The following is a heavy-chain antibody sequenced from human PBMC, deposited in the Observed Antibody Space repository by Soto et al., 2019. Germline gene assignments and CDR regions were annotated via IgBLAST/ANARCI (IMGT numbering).Heavy chain of an antibody. Sequence: ASVKVSCKASGYTFTTYAMHWVRQAPGQRLEWMGWINAGNGNTKYSQKFQGRVTITRDTSASTAYMELNSLRAEDTAVYYCARGIIAVADSAHYWGQGTLVTVSS. CDR2: INAGNGNT. J-gene: IGHJ4*02. D-gene: IGHD6-19*01. V-gene: IGHV1-3*01. CDR1: GYTFTTYA. CDR3: ARGIIAVADSAHY.